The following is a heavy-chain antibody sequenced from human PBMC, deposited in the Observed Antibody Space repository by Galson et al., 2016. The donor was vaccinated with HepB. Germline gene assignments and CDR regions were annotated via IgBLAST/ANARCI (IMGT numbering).Heavy chain of an antibody. CDR1: GFRFGDYA. CDR2: IRTRPFGGTT. V-gene: IGHV3-49*03. D-gene: IGHD1-1*01. Sequence: SLRLSCAGSGFRFGDYAMSWFRQAPGEGLEWVGFIRTRPFGGTTHYAASMEGRFTISRDDYENVAYLHMPSPTTDDTGVYFCTGTPYNGNYATTPDYRGQGTLVAVSS. CDR3: TGTPYNGNYATTPDY. J-gene: IGHJ4*02.